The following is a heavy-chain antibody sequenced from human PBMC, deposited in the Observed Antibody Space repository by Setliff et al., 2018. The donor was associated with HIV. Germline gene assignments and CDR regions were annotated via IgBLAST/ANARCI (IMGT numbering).Heavy chain of an antibody. CDR1: GFTFSSAW. Sequence: PGGSLRLSCAASGFTFSSAWMGWVRQAPAKGLEWVANISPDGSDKYYADSVKGRFTISTDNSKKTLSLQMNSLRAVTVRNVAAVDCWGQGTLVTVSS. V-gene: IGHV3-7*01. CDR2: ISPDGSDK. J-gene: IGHJ4*02. D-gene: IGHD6-19*01. CDR3: VDC.